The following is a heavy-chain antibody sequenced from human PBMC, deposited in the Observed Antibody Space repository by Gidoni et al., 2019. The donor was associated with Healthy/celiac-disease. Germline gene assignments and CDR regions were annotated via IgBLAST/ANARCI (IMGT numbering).Heavy chain of an antibody. J-gene: IGHJ4*02. D-gene: IGHD6-19*01. V-gene: IGHV3-20*03. Sequence: DYGMSWVRQAPGKGLESVSGINWNGVSTGYADSVKGRFTISRDNAKNSLYLQMNSLRAYDTALYYCVRGGWLTVFAYWGQGTLVTVSS. CDR3: VRGGWLTVFAY. CDR2: INWNGVST. CDR1: DYG.